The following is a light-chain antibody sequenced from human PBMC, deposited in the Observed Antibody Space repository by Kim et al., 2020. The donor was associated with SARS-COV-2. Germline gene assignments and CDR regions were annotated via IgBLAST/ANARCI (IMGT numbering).Light chain of an antibody. Sequence: LSPGDRASLSCRASESLASSYLAWYQQKPGQAPRLLMYATSSRATDIPDRFSGSGSGTDFTLTINRLEPEDFAVYYCHQHGSSPWTFGKGPRWKSN. J-gene: IGKJ1*01. V-gene: IGKV3-20*01. CDR1: ESLASSY. CDR2: ATS. CDR3: HQHGSSPWT.